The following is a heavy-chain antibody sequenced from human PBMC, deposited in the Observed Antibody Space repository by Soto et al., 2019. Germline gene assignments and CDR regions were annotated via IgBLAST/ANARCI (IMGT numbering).Heavy chain of an antibody. D-gene: IGHD3-10*01. J-gene: IGHJ4*02. Sequence: QVQLVQSGAEVKKPGSSVKVSCKASGGIFSTYAISWLRQAPGQGLEWMGGIIPLFGTPNYAQRFQGRVTITADESTSTAYMELSRLRSEDTAVYYCARDRDDYGSGNYYNRMDFWGQVTLVTVSS. CDR3: ARDRDDYGSGNYYNRMDF. CDR1: GGIFSTYA. CDR2: IIPLFGTP. V-gene: IGHV1-69*01.